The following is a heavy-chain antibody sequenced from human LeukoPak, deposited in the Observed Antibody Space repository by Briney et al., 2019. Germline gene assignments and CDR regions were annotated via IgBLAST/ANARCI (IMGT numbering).Heavy chain of an antibody. Sequence: SETLSLTCTVSGGSISSYYWSWIRQPPGKGLEWIGEINHSGSTNYNPSLKSRVTISVDTSKNQFSLKLSSVTAADTAVYYCARGRGPPDYWGQGTLVTVSS. CDR3: ARGRGPPDY. CDR1: GGSISSYY. V-gene: IGHV4-34*01. CDR2: INHSGST. J-gene: IGHJ4*02.